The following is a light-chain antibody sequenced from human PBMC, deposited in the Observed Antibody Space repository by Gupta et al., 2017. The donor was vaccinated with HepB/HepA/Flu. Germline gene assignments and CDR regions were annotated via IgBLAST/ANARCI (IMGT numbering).Light chain of an antibody. CDR1: QNVKNNY. J-gene: IGKJ5*01. V-gene: IGKV3-20*01. CDR3: QQYGSASIT. Sequence: EVVLTQSPDTLASYPGERATLSCRASQNVKNNYLAWYQQKPGQAPRLLIYGASTRATDIPNRFSGSGSGTDFTLTISGLETEDFAVYFCQQYGSASITFGQGTRLEIK. CDR2: GAS.